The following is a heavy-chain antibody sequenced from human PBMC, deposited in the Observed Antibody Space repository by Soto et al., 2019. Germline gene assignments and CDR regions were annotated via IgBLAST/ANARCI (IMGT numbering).Heavy chain of an antibody. J-gene: IGHJ6*02. CDR3: ARSFLEWLSPYGMDV. D-gene: IGHD3-3*01. Sequence: GGSLRLSCAASGFTFSSYWMSWVRQAPGKGLEWVANIKQDGSEKYYVDSVKGRFTISRDNAKNSLYLQMNSLRAEDTAVYYCARSFLEWLSPYGMDVWGQGTTVTVSS. CDR2: IKQDGSEK. V-gene: IGHV3-7*05. CDR1: GFTFSSYW.